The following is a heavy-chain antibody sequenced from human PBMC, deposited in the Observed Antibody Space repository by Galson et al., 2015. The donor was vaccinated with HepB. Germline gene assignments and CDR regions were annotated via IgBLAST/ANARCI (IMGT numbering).Heavy chain of an antibody. J-gene: IGHJ6*02. V-gene: IGHV3-33*08. CDR1: GFTFSSYA. Sequence: SLRLSCAASGFTFSSYAMHWVCQAPGKGLEWVAVIWYDGSNKYYADSVEGRFTTSRDNSKNTLYLQMNSLRAEDTAVYYCARGWDYGMDVWGQGTTVTVSS. CDR2: IWYDGSNK. CDR3: ARGWDYGMDV. D-gene: IGHD1-26*01.